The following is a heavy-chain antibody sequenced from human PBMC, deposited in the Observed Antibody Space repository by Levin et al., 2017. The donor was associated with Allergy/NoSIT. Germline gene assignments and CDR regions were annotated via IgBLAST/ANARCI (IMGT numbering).Heavy chain of an antibody. CDR3: ARDLVIARRLRWNYFDY. D-gene: IGHD4-23*01. V-gene: IGHV6-1*01. J-gene: IGHJ4*02. Sequence: SQTLSLTCAISGDRVSSNSAAWNWIRQSPSRGLEWLGRTYYRSKWYNDYAVSVKSRIIINPDTSKNQFSLHLNSVTPEDTAVYYCARDLVIARRLRWNYFDYWGQGILVTVSS. CDR1: GDRVSSNSAA. CDR2: TYYRSKWYN.